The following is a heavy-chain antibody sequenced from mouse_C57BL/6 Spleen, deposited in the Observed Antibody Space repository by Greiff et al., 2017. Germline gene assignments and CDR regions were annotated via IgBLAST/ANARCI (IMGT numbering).Heavy chain of an antibody. D-gene: IGHD3-2*02. Sequence: EVQLQQSGAELVKPAASVTLSCTASGFNIKDYYMHWVKQRTEQGLEWIGRIDPEDGGTKYAPKFQGKATITADTSSNTAYLQLSSLTSEDTAVYYCAREGSSGYGAWFAYWGKGTLVTVSA. J-gene: IGHJ3*01. V-gene: IGHV14-2*01. CDR2: IDPEDGGT. CDR3: AREGSSGYGAWFAY. CDR1: GFNIKDYY.